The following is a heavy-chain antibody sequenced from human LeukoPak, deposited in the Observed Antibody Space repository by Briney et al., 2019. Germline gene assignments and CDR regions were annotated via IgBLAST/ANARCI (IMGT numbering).Heavy chain of an antibody. Sequence: GGSLRLSCAASGFTFNVYSMNWVRQAPGKGLEWVSSISSSSSYIYYADSVKGRFTISRDNAKNSLYLQMNSLRAEDTAVYYCARDLDGYNAFDIWGQGTMVTVSS. CDR3: ARDLDGYNAFDI. CDR1: GFTFNVYS. V-gene: IGHV3-21*01. D-gene: IGHD5-24*01. CDR2: ISSSSSYI. J-gene: IGHJ3*02.